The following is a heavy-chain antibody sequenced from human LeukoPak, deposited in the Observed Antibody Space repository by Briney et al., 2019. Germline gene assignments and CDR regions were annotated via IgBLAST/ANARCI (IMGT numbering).Heavy chain of an antibody. CDR2: MSYDGSKK. Sequence: PGGSLRVSCAASGFAFSTYGMHWIRQAPGKGLEWVAVMSYDGSKKYYADSVMGRFTISRDNSKNTLYLQLNSLRAEDTALYYCAKDLSYGDYPLRGMDVWGQGTTVTVSS. CDR1: GFAFSTYG. D-gene: IGHD4-17*01. J-gene: IGHJ6*02. V-gene: IGHV3-30*18. CDR3: AKDLSYGDYPLRGMDV.